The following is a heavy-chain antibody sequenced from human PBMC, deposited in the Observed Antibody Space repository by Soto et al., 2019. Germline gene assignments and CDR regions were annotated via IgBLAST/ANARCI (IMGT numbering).Heavy chain of an antibody. CDR2: INHSGST. V-gene: IGHV4-34*01. D-gene: IGHD3-9*01. CDR3: ASGPINDAFDI. J-gene: IGHJ3*02. CDR1: GGSFSGYY. Sequence: SETLSLTCAVYGGSFSGYYWSWIRQPPGKGLEWSGEINHSGSTNYNPSLKSRVTISVDTSKNQFSLKLSSVTAADTAVYYCASGPINDAFDIWGQGTMVTVS.